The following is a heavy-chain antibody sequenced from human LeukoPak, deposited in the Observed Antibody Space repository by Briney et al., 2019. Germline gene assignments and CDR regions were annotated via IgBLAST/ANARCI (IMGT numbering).Heavy chain of an antibody. CDR2: IIPIFGTA. J-gene: IGHJ6*03. CDR1: GGTFSSYA. V-gene: IGHV1-69*05. D-gene: IGHD3-3*01. CDR3: AVGRFQNYYYYYMDV. Sequence: SVKVSCKASGGTFSSYAISWVRQAPGQGLEWMGGIIPIFGTANYAQKFQGRVTITTDESTSTAYMELSSLRSEDTAVYYCAVGRFQNYYYYYMDVWGKGTTVTVSS.